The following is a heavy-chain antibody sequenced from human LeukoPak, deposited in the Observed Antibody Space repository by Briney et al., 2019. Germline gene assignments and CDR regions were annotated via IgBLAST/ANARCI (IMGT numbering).Heavy chain of an antibody. Sequence: SDTLSLTCTVSGYSITSGSYWGWIRQPPGKALEWIANVYHRGTTYYNPSLKSRLTISVDTSKNHFSLRLSSLSAADTALYYCARFADTNYDAFDIWGQGTLVTVSS. CDR1: GYSITSGSY. J-gene: IGHJ3*02. V-gene: IGHV4-38-2*02. D-gene: IGHD4-11*01. CDR2: VYHRGTT. CDR3: ARFADTNYDAFDI.